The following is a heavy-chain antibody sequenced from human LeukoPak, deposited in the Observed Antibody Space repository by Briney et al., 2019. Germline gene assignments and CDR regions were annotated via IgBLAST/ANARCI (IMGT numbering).Heavy chain of an antibody. D-gene: IGHD3-9*01. CDR1: GFTFNSYG. Sequence: PGGSLRLSCAASGFTFNSYGMQRVRQAPGKGLEWVSAITGSGGNTYYADSVKGRFTISRDNSKNTLYLQMNSLRAEDTAVYYCAKWGDYDVLTGYYVSDYWGQGTLVTVSS. CDR3: AKWGDYDVLTGYYVSDY. J-gene: IGHJ4*02. V-gene: IGHV3-23*01. CDR2: ITGSGGNT.